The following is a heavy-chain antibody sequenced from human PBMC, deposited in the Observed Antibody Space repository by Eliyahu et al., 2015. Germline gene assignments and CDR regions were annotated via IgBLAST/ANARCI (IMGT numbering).Heavy chain of an antibody. Sequence: EVQLLESGGGLVQPGGSLXLSCAASGXTFSSYAMSWVRQAPGKGXEWVSAISGSGGSTYYAXSVKGRFTISRDNSKNTLYLQMNSLRAEDTAVYYCAKGGYFDWLLPETYWGQGTLVTVSS. J-gene: IGHJ4*02. CDR1: GXTFSSYA. CDR3: AKGGYFDWLLPETY. D-gene: IGHD3-9*01. V-gene: IGHV3-23*01. CDR2: ISGSGGST.